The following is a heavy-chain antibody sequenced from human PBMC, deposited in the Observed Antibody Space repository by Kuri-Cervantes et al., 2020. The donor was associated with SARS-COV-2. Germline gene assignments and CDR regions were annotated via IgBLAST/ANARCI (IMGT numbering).Heavy chain of an antibody. V-gene: IGHV3-21*01. CDR1: GFTFSSYS. CDR2: ISSSSSYI. D-gene: IGHD6-13*01. CDR3: AKVFGGSWTPFDAFDI. J-gene: IGHJ3*02. Sequence: GGSLRLSCAASGFTFSSYSMNWVRQAPGKGLEWVSSISSSSSYIYYADSVKGRFTISRDNSKNTLYLQMNSLRAEDTAVYYCAKVFGGSWTPFDAFDIWGQGTMVTVSS.